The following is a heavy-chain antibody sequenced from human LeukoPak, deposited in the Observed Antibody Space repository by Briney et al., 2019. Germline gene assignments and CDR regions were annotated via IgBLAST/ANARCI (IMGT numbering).Heavy chain of an antibody. D-gene: IGHD1-26*01. Sequence: SETLSLTCTVSGYSISSGYYWGWIRQPPGKGLEWIGSIYHSGSTYYNPSLKSRGTISVDTYKNQFFLKLSSVTAADTAVHYCSRVVGSYVWKAFDIWGHGTMVTVSS. CDR1: GYSISSGYY. CDR3: SRVVGSYVWKAFDI. J-gene: IGHJ3*02. V-gene: IGHV4-38-2*02. CDR2: IYHSGST.